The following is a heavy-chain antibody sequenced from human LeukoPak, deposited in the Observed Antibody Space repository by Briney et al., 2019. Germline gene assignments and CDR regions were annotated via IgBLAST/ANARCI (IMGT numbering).Heavy chain of an antibody. V-gene: IGHV4-59*01. Sequence: PSETLSLTCTVSGGSISSYYWSWLRQPPGKGLEWIGYIYYSGSTNYNPSLKSRVTISVVTSKNQFSLKLSSVTAADTAVYYCARDGGAVDYWGQGTLVTVSS. CDR2: IYYSGST. CDR1: GGSISSYY. J-gene: IGHJ4*02. D-gene: IGHD3-16*01. CDR3: ARDGGAVDY.